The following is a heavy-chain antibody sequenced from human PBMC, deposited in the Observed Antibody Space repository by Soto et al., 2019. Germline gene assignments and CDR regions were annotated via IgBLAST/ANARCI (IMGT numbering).Heavy chain of an antibody. CDR3: ARGDGYNSHY. Sequence: PSETLSLTCAVSGGSISSSDWWSWVRQPPGKGLEWIGEIYHSGSTNYNPSLKSRVTISVDTSKNQFSLKLSSVTAADTAVYYCARGDGYNSHYWGQGTLVTVSS. CDR2: IYHSGST. J-gene: IGHJ4*02. D-gene: IGHD1-1*01. V-gene: IGHV4-4*02. CDR1: GGSISSSDW.